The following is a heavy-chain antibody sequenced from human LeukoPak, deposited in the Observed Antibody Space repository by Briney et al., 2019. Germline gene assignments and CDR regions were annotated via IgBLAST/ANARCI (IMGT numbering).Heavy chain of an antibody. D-gene: IGHD2-8*01. V-gene: IGHV4-30-2*01. J-gene: IGHJ4*02. CDR2: IYHSGST. Sequence: SQTLSLTCTVSGGSVSSGGYYWSWIRQPPGKGLEWIGYIYHSGSTYYNPSLKSRVTISVDRSKNQFSLKLSSVTAADTAVYYCARDIGGRYSWYYFDYWGRGTLVTVSS. CDR3: ARDIGGRYSWYYFDY. CDR1: GGSVSSGGYY.